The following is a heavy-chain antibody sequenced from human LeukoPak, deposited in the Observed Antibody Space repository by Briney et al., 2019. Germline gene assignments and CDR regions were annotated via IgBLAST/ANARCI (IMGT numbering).Heavy chain of an antibody. V-gene: IGHV4-61*02. D-gene: IGHD2-2*01. J-gene: IGHJ4*02. CDR3: AKGGQLLWVMVIDY. Sequence: SETLSLTCTVSGGSISSGSYYWSWIRQPAGKGLEWIGRIYTSGSTNYNPSLKSRVTISVDTSKNQFSLKLSSVTAADTAVYYCAKGGQLLWVMVIDYWGQGTLVTVSS. CDR1: GGSISSGSYY. CDR2: IYTSGST.